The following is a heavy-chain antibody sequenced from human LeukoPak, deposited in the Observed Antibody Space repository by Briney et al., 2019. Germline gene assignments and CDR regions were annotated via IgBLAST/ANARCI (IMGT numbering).Heavy chain of an antibody. D-gene: IGHD1-26*01. CDR2: LYSAGST. CDR1: GFILSSYA. CDR3: AGSPWDGIRGVGLDYLDY. V-gene: IGHV3-23*01. J-gene: IGHJ4*02. Sequence: GGSLRLSCTASGFILSSYAMSWVRQAPGKGLEWVSVLYSAGSTFYVDSVKGRFTISRDNSKNMLFLQMNSLRVEDTAIYYCAGSPWDGIRGVGLDYLDYWGRGTLVTVSS.